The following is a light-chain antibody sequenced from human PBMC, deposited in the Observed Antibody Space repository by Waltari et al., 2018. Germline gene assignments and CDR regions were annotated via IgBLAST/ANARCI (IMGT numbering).Light chain of an antibody. J-gene: IGKJ2*01. CDR3: QEYGSSPMFT. V-gene: IGKV3-20*01. CDR2: DAS. Sequence: EIVLTQSPGTLSLSPGERAPLPCRASPSVSSTYLAWYQQKPGRAPTLLSYDASKRATGIPDRFSGSGSGTDFTLTISRLEPEDFAVYYCQEYGSSPMFTFGQGTKVEIK. CDR1: PSVSSTY.